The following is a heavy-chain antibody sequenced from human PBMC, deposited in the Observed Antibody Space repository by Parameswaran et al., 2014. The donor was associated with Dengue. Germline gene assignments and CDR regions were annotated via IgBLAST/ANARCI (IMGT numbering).Heavy chain of an antibody. Sequence: ASETLSLTSAVYGGSFSGYYWSWVRQPPGKGLEWIGEINHSGSTNYNPSLKSRVTISVDTSKNQFSLKLSSVTAADTAVYYCARFSLSSSQDYWGQGTLVTVSS. CDR3: ARFSLSSSQDY. J-gene: IGHJ4*02. CDR1: GGSFSGYY. CDR2: INHSGST. D-gene: IGHD6-13*01. V-gene: IGHV4-34*01.